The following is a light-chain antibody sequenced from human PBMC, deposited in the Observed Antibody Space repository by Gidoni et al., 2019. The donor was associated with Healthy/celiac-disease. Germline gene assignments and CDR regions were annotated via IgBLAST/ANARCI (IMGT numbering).Light chain of an antibody. Sequence: QSVLTQPPSVSEAPRPRVTISCSGSSSNIGNNAVNWYQQLPGTAPKLLIYYDDLLPSGVSDRFSGSKSGTSASLAISGLQSEDEADYYCAAWDDSLNGLWLFGGGTKLTVL. CDR1: SSNIGNNA. CDR2: YDD. CDR3: AAWDDSLNGLWL. V-gene: IGLV1-36*01. J-gene: IGLJ3*02.